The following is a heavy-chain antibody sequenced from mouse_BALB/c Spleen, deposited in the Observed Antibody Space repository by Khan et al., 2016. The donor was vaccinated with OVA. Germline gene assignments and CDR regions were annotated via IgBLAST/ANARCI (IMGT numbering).Heavy chain of an antibody. CDR1: GFSLTSYG. CDR2: IWSDGST. D-gene: IGHD1-1*01. J-gene: IGHJ4*01. CDR3: ARWFYCYSSLYAMDY. Sequence: QVQLKESGPGLVAPSQSLSITCTVSGFSLTSYGVHWVRQPPGKGLEWLVVIWSDGSTNYNSVLKSRLSTSKDNSKSHAFLKMNSLQTDDTAIYYCARWFYCYSSLYAMDYWGQGTSVTVSS. V-gene: IGHV2-6*03.